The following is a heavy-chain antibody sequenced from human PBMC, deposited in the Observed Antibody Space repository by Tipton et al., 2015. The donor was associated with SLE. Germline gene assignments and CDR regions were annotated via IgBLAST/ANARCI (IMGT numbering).Heavy chain of an antibody. J-gene: IGHJ6*03. CDR1: GFTFSSYA. V-gene: IGHV3-30-3*01. D-gene: IGHD1-26*01. Sequence: SLRLSCAASGFTFSSYAMHWVRQAPGKGLEWVAVISYDGSNKYYADSVKGRFTISRDNSKNTLYLQMNSLRAEDTAVYYCARDGLWEHHYYYYMDVWGKGTTVTVSS. CDR2: ISYDGSNK. CDR3: ARDGLWEHHYYYYMDV.